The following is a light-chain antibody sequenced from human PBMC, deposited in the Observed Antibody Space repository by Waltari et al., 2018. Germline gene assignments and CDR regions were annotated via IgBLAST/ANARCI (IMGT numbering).Light chain of an antibody. Sequence: DIQMPQSPSPLSASVGDRVTVTSRATQNIGNWLAWYQQKLGKAPKLLINKASSLESGVPSRFSGSGSGTEFTLTINSLQPDDFATYFCQQYNSYPMTFGQGTRLEIK. J-gene: IGKJ5*01. CDR2: KAS. CDR1: QNIGNW. CDR3: QQYNSYPMT. V-gene: IGKV1-5*03.